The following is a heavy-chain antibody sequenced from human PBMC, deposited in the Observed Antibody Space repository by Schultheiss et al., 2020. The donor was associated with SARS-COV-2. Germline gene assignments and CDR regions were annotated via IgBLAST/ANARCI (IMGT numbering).Heavy chain of an antibody. J-gene: IGHJ5*02. CDR1: GGSISSGGYY. CDR3: ARDGPDPRPRGWFDP. V-gene: IGHV4-31*03. CDR2: IYYSGST. D-gene: IGHD3-10*01. Sequence: SQTLSLTCTVSGGSISSGGYYWSWIRQHPGKGLEWIEYIYYSGSTYYNPSLKSRVTISVDTSKNQFSLKLSSVTAADTAVYYCARDGPDPRPRGWFDPWGQGTLVTVSS.